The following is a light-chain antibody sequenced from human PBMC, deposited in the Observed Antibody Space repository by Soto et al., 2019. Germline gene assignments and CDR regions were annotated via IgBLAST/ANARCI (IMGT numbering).Light chain of an antibody. CDR2: EVS. V-gene: IGKV4-1*01. CDR3: MQSTQLPPT. CDR1: QTVLYSSNNKNY. J-gene: IGKJ5*01. Sequence: DFVLSQSPDSLAVSLGERATINCKSSQTVLYSSNNKNYLAWYQQKPGQPPKLLLIYEVSTRVSGVPDRFSGSGSGTDFTLEISRVETDDVGIYYCMQSTQLPPTFGQGTRL.